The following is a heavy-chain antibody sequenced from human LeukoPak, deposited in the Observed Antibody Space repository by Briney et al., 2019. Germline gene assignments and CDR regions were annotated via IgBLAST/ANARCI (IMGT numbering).Heavy chain of an antibody. CDR3: ARRRIVGSTDDAFDI. D-gene: IGHD1-26*01. J-gene: IGHJ3*02. V-gene: IGHV3-30-3*01. CDR1: GFTFSSYA. CDR2: ISSDGNTK. Sequence: GGSLRLSCTASGFTFSSYAMHWVRQAPGKGLEWAAVISSDGNTKYYADSVEGRFTISRDNPNNTLYLQMNSLGADDTAIYYCARRRIVGSTDDAFDIWGQGTMVTFSS.